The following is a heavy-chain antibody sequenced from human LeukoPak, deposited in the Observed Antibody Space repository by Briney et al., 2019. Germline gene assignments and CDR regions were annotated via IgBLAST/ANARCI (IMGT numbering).Heavy chain of an antibody. V-gene: IGHV1-69*04. Sequence: SVKVSCKASGGTFSSYAIGWVRQAPGQGLEWMGRIIPILGIANYAQKFQGRVTITADKSTSTAYMELSSLRSEDTAVYYCARHSRRRAAAGPDDYFDYWGQGTLVTVSS. CDR2: IIPILGIA. CDR1: GGTFSSYA. CDR3: ARHSRRRAAAGPDDYFDY. J-gene: IGHJ4*02. D-gene: IGHD6-13*01.